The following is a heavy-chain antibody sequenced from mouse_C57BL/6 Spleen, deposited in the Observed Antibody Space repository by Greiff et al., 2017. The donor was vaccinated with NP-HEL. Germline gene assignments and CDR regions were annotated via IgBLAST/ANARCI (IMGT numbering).Heavy chain of an antibody. J-gene: IGHJ1*03. CDR3: ARKGDYDGGDV. Sequence: VQLQQPGAELVMPGASVKLSCKASGYTFTSYWMHWVKQRPGQGLEWIGEIDPSDSYTNYNQKFKGKSTLTVDKSSSTAYMQLSSLTSEDSAVYYCARKGDYDGGDVWGTGTTVTVSS. D-gene: IGHD2-4*01. CDR1: GYTFTSYW. V-gene: IGHV1-69*01. CDR2: IDPSDSYT.